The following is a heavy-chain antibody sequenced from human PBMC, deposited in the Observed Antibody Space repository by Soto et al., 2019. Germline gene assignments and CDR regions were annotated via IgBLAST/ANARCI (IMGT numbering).Heavy chain of an antibody. Sequence: SETLSLTCAVSGGSISTDNWWVWVRQPPGKGLEWIGEIYHTGSTDYNPSLKSRVTISVDTSKNQFSLKLSSVTAADTAVYYCARLYGFSGFDYWGQGTLVTVSS. CDR2: IYHTGST. CDR3: ARLYGFSGFDY. D-gene: IGHD6-25*01. CDR1: GGSISTDNW. V-gene: IGHV4-4*02. J-gene: IGHJ4*02.